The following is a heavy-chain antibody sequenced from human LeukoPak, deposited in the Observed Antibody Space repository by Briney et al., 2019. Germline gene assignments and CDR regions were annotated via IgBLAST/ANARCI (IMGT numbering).Heavy chain of an antibody. J-gene: IGHJ4*02. CDR3: AKEYSYGRIDY. V-gene: IGHV4-59*01. CDR2: IYYSGST. CDR1: GGSNSSYY. D-gene: IGHD5-18*01. Sequence: PSETLSLTCTVSGGSNSSYYWRWLRQPPGKGLEWIGYIYYSGSTNYNPSLKSRGTISVDPSKNQCSLKLSYVPAADTAMYYCAKEYSYGRIDYWGQGTLVTVSS.